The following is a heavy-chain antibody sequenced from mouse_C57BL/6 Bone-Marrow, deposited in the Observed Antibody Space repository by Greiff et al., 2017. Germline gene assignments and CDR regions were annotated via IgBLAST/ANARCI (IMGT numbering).Heavy chain of an antibody. J-gene: IGHJ2*01. CDR2: IDPENGDT. CDR3: TIMVTTGFDY. D-gene: IGHD2-2*01. V-gene: IGHV14-4*01. CDR1: GFNIKDDY. Sequence: DVQLQQSGAELVRPGASVKLSCTASGFNIKDDYMHWVKQRPEQGLEWIGWIDPENGDTEYASKFQGKATITADTSSNTAYLQLSSLTSEDTAVYYCTIMVTTGFDYWGQGTTRTVSS.